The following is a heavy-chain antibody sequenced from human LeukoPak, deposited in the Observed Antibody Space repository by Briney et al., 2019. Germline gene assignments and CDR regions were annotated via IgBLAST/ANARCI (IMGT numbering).Heavy chain of an antibody. Sequence: SATLSLTCTVSGGSITGYYWNRIRQPPGKGLEWIGYIYYSGSTNYNSSLKSRVTISVDTSENQFSLKLNSVTAADTAVYYCARQGGVATTFDYWGQGTLVTVSS. V-gene: IGHV4-59*08. CDR3: ARQGGVATTFDY. CDR2: IYYSGST. D-gene: IGHD5-12*01. CDR1: GGSITGYY. J-gene: IGHJ4*02.